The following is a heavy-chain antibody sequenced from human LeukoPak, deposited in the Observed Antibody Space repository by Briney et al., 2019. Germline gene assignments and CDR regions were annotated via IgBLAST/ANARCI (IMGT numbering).Heavy chain of an antibody. D-gene: IGHD4-17*01. V-gene: IGHV3-7*01. CDR1: GFTFSSYW. CDR3: ARFPTVTTTMQIYYYYGMDV. J-gene: IGHJ6*02. CDR2: IKQDGSEK. Sequence: PGGSLRLSCAASGFTFSSYWMSRVRQAPGKGLEWVANIKQDGSEKYYVDSVKGRFTISRDNAKNSLYLQMNSLRAEDTAVYYCARFPTVTTTMQIYYYYGMDVWGQGTTVTVSS.